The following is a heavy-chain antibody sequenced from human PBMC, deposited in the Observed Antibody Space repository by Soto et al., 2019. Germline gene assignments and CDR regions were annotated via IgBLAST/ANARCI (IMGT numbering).Heavy chain of an antibody. J-gene: IGHJ6*03. V-gene: IGHV1-3*01. Sequence: ASVKVSCKASGYTFTSYAMHWVRQAPGQRLEWMGWINAGNGNTKYSQKFQGRVTITRDTSASTAYKELSSLRSEDTAVYYCARGGMVRGLYYYYYMDVWGKGTTVTVSS. D-gene: IGHD3-10*01. CDR2: INAGNGNT. CDR3: ARGGMVRGLYYYYYMDV. CDR1: GYTFTSYA.